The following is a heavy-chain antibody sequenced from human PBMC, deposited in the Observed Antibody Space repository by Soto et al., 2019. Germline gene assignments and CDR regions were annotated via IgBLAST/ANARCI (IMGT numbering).Heavy chain of an antibody. V-gene: IGHV4-4*02. Sequence: QVQLKQSGPGLVRPSGTLSLTCRVSGTSISRSYWWAWVRQSPGKGLEWIGEIYHNGITKYNPSLKSRVSMSIDKSNNQLSLKLTSVTAADTAVYYCATVPPRIVVVLAEFPTWGQGTLVTVSS. D-gene: IGHD2-21*01. CDR1: GTSISRSYW. J-gene: IGHJ4*02. CDR3: ATVPPRIVVVLAEFPT. CDR2: IYHNGIT.